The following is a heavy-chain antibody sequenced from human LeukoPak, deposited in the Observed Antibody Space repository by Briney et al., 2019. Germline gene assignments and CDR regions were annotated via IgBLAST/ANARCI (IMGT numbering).Heavy chain of an antibody. J-gene: IGHJ4*02. Sequence: GESLKISCKGSGYSFTSYWIGWVRQMPGKGLELMGIIYPGDSATRYSPSFQGHVTISVDRSIRTAYLQWSSLKASDTAMSYCAGGITANYFDYWGQGTLVTVSS. CDR2: IYPGDSAT. CDR3: AGGITANYFDY. D-gene: IGHD6-13*01. CDR1: GYSFTSYW. V-gene: IGHV5-51*01.